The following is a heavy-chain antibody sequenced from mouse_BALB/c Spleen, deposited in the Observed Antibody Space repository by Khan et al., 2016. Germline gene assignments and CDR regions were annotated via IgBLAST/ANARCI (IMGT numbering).Heavy chain of an antibody. CDR3: ARRVRWYFDV. V-gene: IGHV9-2-1*01. Sequence: QIQLVQSGPELKKPGETVKISCKASGFTFTDYSLHWVKQAPGKGLKWMGWIKTETGEPTYADDFKGRFAFSLETSASTAYLQINNITSEDTATYFSARRVRWYFDVWGAGTTVTVSS. CDR1: GFTFTDYS. CDR2: IKTETGEP. D-gene: IGHD2-14*01. J-gene: IGHJ1*01.